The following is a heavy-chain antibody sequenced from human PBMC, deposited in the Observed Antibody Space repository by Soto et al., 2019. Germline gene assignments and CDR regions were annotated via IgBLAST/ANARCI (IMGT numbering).Heavy chain of an antibody. CDR1: GGSISSSTYY. CDR2: IYFSGTT. D-gene: IGHD2-2*01. V-gene: IGHV4-39*01. CDR3: ARITTFATSVPVDY. Sequence: QLQLQESGPGLVKPSETLSLTCTVSGGSISSSTYYWGWIRQPTGKGLEWIGSIYFSGTTYYNPSLKSRVTISVDTSKNQFSLKLSSVTAPDTAVYYCARITTFATSVPVDYWGQGTLVTVSS. J-gene: IGHJ4*02.